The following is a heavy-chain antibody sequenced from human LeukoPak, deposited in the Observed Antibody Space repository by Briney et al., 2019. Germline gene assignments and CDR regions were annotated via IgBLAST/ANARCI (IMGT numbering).Heavy chain of an antibody. Sequence: GGSLRLSCAASEFTFSSYAMSWVRQAPGKGLEWVSAISDSGGSTYYADSVKGRFTITRDNSENTLYLQMHSLRAEDTAVYYCARDRPNYYGSDGHYYRRDGDYWGRGTLVSVSS. D-gene: IGHD3-22*01. V-gene: IGHV3-23*01. CDR1: EFTFSSYA. CDR3: ARDRPNYYGSDGHYYRRDGDY. J-gene: IGHJ4*02. CDR2: ISDSGGST.